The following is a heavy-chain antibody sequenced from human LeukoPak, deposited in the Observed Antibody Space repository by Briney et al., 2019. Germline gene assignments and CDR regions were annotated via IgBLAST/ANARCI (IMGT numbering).Heavy chain of an antibody. CDR1: GFTFSSYW. CDR3: ARENMRDGGIAAAGTDY. V-gene: IGHV3-7*01. J-gene: IGHJ4*02. CDR2: INQDGSEK. D-gene: IGHD6-13*01. Sequence: GGSLRLSCVASGFTFSSYWMSWVRQAPGKGLEWVANINQDGSEKYYVDSMGGRFTISRDNAQNSLYLQRSSLRADDTAVYYCARENMRDGGIAAAGTDYWGQGTLVTVSS.